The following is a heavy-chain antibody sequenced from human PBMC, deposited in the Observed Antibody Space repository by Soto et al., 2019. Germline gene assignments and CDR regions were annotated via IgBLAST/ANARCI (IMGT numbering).Heavy chain of an antibody. CDR2: IKSKSDGGTT. CDR3: MTDRQFRPAY. CDR1: GFTFSNAW. V-gene: IGHV3-15*07. Sequence: EVQLVESGGGLVKPGGSLRLSCAGSGFTFSNAWMNWVRQAPGKGLEWVGRIKSKSDGGTTDYAAPVKGRFTISRDDSKSTVYLQMNSLKTEDTAVYYCMTDRQFRPAYWGQGTLVTVSS. J-gene: IGHJ4*02.